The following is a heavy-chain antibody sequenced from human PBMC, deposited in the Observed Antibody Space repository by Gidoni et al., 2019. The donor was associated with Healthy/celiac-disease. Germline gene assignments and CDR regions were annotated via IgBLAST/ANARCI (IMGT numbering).Heavy chain of an antibody. V-gene: IGHV3-7*03. D-gene: IGHD3-3*01. CDR1: GFPVSSYW. CDR2: IKQDGSEK. CDR3: ARPSLRFLGRSRYFDL. J-gene: IGHJ2*01. Sequence: EVQLVEYGGGLVQPGGSRRLHCAASGFPVSSYWMSWVRQAPGKGLELVANIKQDGSEKYYVDSVKCRFTISSANAKNSLYLQLNSLRAEDAAVYYCARPSLRFLGRSRYFDLWGRGTLVTVSS.